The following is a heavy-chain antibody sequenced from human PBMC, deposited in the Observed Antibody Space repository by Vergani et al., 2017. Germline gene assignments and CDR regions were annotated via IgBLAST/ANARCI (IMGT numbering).Heavy chain of an antibody. D-gene: IGHD3-22*01. CDR1: GGTFSSYT. J-gene: IGHJ4*02. CDR2: IIPILGIA. Sequence: QVQLVQSGAEVKKPGSSVKVSSKASGGTFSSYTISWVRQAPGQGLEWMGRIIPILGIANYAQKFQGRVTITADKSTSTAYMELSSLRSEDTAVYYCARAKAEYYYDSSGYTLDYWGQGTLVTVS. CDR3: ARAKAEYYYDSSGYTLDY. V-gene: IGHV1-69*02.